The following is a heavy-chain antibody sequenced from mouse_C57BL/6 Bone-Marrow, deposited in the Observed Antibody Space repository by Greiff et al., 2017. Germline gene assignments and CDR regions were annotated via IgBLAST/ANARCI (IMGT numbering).Heavy chain of an antibody. CDR2: IYPGSGST. Sequence: QVQLQQPGAELVKPGASVKMSCKASGYTFTSYWITWVKQRPGQGLAWIGDIYPGSGSTNYNEKFKSKATLTVDTSSSTAYMQLSSLTSDDSAVYYCARPYYSNYWYFDVWGTGTTVTVSS. J-gene: IGHJ1*03. V-gene: IGHV1-55*01. CDR1: GYTFTSYW. D-gene: IGHD2-5*01. CDR3: ARPYYSNYWYFDV.